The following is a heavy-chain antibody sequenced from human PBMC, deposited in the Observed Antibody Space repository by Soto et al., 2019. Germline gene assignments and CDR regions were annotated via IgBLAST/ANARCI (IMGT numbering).Heavy chain of an antibody. CDR2: INEESTYI. Sequence: EVQLVESGGGLVKPGGSLRLSCTASGFAFNTYSMNWVRQAPGKGLEWVSSINEESTYIYDADSLRGRITISRDNANDSLFLQMNSLRPDDTSVSYRVRDLGRYFRSGYMDLWGDGATVTVSS. V-gene: IGHV3-21*02. CDR3: VRDLGRYFRSGYMDL. D-gene: IGHD3-9*01. CDR1: GFAFNTYS. J-gene: IGHJ6*03.